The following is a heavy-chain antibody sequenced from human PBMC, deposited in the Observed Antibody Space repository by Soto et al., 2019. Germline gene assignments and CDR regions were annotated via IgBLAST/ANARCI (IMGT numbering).Heavy chain of an antibody. CDR1: VSTFRRFT. D-gene: IGHD6-25*01. J-gene: IGHJ5*02. Sequence: WGSLRPSGSASVSTFRRFTMNCVRHGPGEGLEWISTISSNSAYIYYTDALRDRFTISRDNAKNSLHLQMNSLRGEETAVYYCTRDSSRDSSARGWFDPCVRGPLVALSS. CDR3: TRDSSRDSSARGWFDP. CDR2: ISSNSAYI. V-gene: IGHV3-21*01.